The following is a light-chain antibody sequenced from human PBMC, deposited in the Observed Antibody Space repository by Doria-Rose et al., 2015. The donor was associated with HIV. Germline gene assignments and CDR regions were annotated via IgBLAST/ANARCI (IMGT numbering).Light chain of an antibody. Sequence: LYSSNNKNNLAWYQQKPGQPPKLLIYWASTRESGVPDRFSGSGSGTEFTLTISSLQTEDVAVYYCQQYDSAPWTFGQGTKVEV. CDR1: LYSSNNKNN. CDR2: WAS. J-gene: IGKJ1*01. V-gene: IGKV4-1*01. CDR3: QQYDSAPWT.